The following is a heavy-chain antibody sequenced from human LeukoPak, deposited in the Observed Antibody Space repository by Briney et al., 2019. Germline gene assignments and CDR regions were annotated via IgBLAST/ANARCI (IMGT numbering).Heavy chain of an antibody. V-gene: IGHV3-64*01. CDR3: ARGQRWLPSFDY. CDR1: GFTFSSYA. J-gene: IGHJ4*02. D-gene: IGHD5-24*01. CDR2: ISSNGGST. Sequence: GGSLRLSCAASGFTFSSYAMHWVRQAPGKGLEYVSAISSNGGSTYYANSVKGRFTISRDNSKNTLYLQMGSLRAEDMAVYYCARGQRWLPSFDYWGQGTLVTVSS.